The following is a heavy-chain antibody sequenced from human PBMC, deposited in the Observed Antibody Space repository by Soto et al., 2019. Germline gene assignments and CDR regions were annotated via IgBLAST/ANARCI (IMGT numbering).Heavy chain of an antibody. CDR3: ARVNARGVTRTNWFDP. CDR1: GFTFSSYS. D-gene: IGHD2-21*02. J-gene: IGHJ5*02. CDR2: ISSSSSTI. Sequence: PGGSLRLSCAASGFTFSSYSMNWVRQAPGKGLEWVSYISSSSSTIYYADSVKGRFTISRDNPKNSLYLQINSLRDEDTAVYYCARVNARGVTRTNWFDPWGQGTLVTSPQ. V-gene: IGHV3-48*02.